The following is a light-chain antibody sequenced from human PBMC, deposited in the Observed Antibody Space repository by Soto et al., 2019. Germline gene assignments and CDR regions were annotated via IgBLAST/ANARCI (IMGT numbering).Light chain of an antibody. CDR1: EDIDTS. V-gene: IGKV1-5*01. CDR3: QHYDTFSWT. CDR2: GAS. Sequence: DIQMTQSPSTLSGSVGDRVTITCRASEDIDTSLAWFQQRPGKAPKVLIAGASGLMNGVPSTFSGSGSGTEFALTISSVQPDDFATYFCQHYDTFSWTFGQGTKVDIK. J-gene: IGKJ1*01.